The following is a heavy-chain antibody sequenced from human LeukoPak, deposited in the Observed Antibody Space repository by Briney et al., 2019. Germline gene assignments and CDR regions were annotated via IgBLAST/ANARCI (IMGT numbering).Heavy chain of an antibody. CDR1: GLTFSTYP. CDR2: ISNSGDTT. CDR3: AKDRGY. V-gene: IGHV3-23*01. J-gene: IGHJ4*02. Sequence: SGGSLRLSCAASGLTFSTYPMTWVRQAPGKGLEWVSAISNSGDTTYYADSVKGRFTISRDNSKNTLYLQLYSLRAEDTAVYYCAKDRGYWGQGTLVTVSS.